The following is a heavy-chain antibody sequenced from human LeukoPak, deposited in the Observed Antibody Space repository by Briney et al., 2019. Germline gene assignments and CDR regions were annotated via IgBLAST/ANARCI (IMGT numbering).Heavy chain of an antibody. Sequence: SETLSLTCAVYGGSIRSGGYSWSWIRQPPGKGLEWIGYIYHSGSTYYNPSLKSRVTISVDRSKNQFSLKLSSVSAADTAVYYCASTFRLFDFDYWGQGTLVTVSS. CDR2: IYHSGST. J-gene: IGHJ4*02. V-gene: IGHV4-30-2*01. D-gene: IGHD2/OR15-2a*01. CDR1: GGSIRSGGYS. CDR3: ASTFRLFDFDY.